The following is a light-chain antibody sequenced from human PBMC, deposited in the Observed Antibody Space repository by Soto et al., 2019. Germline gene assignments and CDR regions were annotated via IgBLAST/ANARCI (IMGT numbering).Light chain of an antibody. CDR3: QQFNSYPLLT. V-gene: IGKV1-13*02. J-gene: IGKJ4*01. Sequence: AIQLTQSPSSLSASVGDRVTITCRASQGISSALAWYQQKPGKAPKLLIYDASSLESGVPSRFSGXGSGTDFTLTISSLQPXDFATYYCQQFNSYPLLTFGGGTKVEIK. CDR1: QGISSA. CDR2: DAS.